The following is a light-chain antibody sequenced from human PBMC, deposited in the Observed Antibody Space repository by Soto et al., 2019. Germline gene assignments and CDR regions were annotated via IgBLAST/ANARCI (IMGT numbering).Light chain of an antibody. CDR3: QQRSL. V-gene: IGKV3-11*01. CDR1: QSVSSY. J-gene: IGKJ3*01. CDR2: DAS. Sequence: EIVLTQSPATLSLSPGERATLSCRASQSVSSYLAWYQQKPGQAPRLLIYDASNRATGIPARFSGSGSGTVFTLTISSLEPEDFAVYYCQQRSLFGPGTKVDIK.